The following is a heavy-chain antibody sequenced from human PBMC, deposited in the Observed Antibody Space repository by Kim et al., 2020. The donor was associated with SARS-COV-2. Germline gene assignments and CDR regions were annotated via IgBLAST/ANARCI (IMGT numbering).Heavy chain of an antibody. V-gene: IGHV5-51*01. D-gene: IGHD1-26*01. CDR1: GYNFRDFW. CDR2: IYPGDSDT. Sequence: GESLKISCQGSGYNFRDFWIVWVRQMPGKGLEGMGIIYPGDSDTRYTPSFRGQVTISADNSISTAYLHWSSLKASDSAIYYCTRLSWGAGMIFHKEHRVGRQGFDVCVQGITATVSS. CDR3: TRLSWGAGMIFHKEHRVGRQGFDV. J-gene: IGHJ6*02.